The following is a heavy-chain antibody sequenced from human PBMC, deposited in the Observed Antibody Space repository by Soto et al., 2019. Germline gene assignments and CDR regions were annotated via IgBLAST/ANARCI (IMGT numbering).Heavy chain of an antibody. V-gene: IGHV1-69*13. CDR1: GGTFSSYA. CDR2: IIPIFGTA. D-gene: IGHD1-26*01. CDR3: ARGTFEYVGATPGYFDY. Sequence: SVKVSCKASGGTFSSYAISWVRQAPGQGLEWMGGIIPIFGTANYAQKFQGRVTITADESTSTAYMELSSLRSEDTAVYYCARGTFEYVGATPGYFDYWGQGTLVTVSS. J-gene: IGHJ4*02.